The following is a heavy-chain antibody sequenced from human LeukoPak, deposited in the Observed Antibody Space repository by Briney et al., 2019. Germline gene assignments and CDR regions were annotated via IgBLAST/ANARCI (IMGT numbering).Heavy chain of an antibody. CDR1: GVSISSYY. V-gene: IGHV4-59*01. Sequence: SETLSLTCTVSGVSISSYYWSWIRQPPGKGLEWIGCIYYSGSTNDNPTLKSRVTISGDTSKTQFSLKLSSVTAADTAVDYCARVHGWYDGGRIFDYWGQGTLVIVSS. J-gene: IGHJ4*02. D-gene: IGHD6-19*01. CDR2: IYYSGST. CDR3: ARVHGWYDGGRIFDY.